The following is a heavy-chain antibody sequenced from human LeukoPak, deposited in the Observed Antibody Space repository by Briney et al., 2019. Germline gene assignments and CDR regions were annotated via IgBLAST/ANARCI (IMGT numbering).Heavy chain of an antibody. CDR2: INTDGSSA. CDR3: ARVYYDSSGYYGFSTEYYFDY. D-gene: IGHD3-22*01. J-gene: IGHJ4*02. Sequence: GGSLRLSCAASGFTFSSYWMHWVRQAPGKGLVWVSRINTDGSSASYADSVKGRFTISRDNAKNTLYLQMNSLRAEDTAVYYCARVYYDSSGYYGFSTEYYFDYWGQGTLVTVSS. CDR1: GFTFSSYW. V-gene: IGHV3-74*01.